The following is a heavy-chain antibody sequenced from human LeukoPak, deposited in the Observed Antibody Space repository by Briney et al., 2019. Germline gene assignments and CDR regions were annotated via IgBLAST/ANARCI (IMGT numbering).Heavy chain of an antibody. CDR1: GGSISSGSYY. V-gene: IGHV4-61*02. J-gene: IGHJ3*02. D-gene: IGHD3-3*01. CDR3: ARDRPNYDFWSGDPYGDAFDI. Sequence: SETLSLTCTVSGGSISSGSYYWSWIRQPAGKGLEWIGRIYTSGSTNYNPPLKSRVTISVDTSKNQFSLKLSSVTAADTAVYYCARDRPNYDFWSGDPYGDAFDIWGQGTMVTVSS. CDR2: IYTSGST.